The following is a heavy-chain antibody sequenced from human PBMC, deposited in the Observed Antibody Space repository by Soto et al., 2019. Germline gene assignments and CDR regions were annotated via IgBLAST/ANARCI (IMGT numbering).Heavy chain of an antibody. CDR3: ARGDLVTGYSLGYYDMDV. CDR2: ISGDYGNT. D-gene: IGHD3-9*01. J-gene: IGHJ6*01. Sequence: QVKLVQSGAEVKRPGASVKVSCKAFGYTFNTYAMNWVRQAPGQGLEWMGWISGDYGNTKYAQNFQDRVTVTTDTSTSTAYMELRSLRSDDTAVYYCARGDLVTGYSLGYYDMDVWCQGTTVTVSS. V-gene: IGHV1-18*01. CDR1: GYTFNTYA.